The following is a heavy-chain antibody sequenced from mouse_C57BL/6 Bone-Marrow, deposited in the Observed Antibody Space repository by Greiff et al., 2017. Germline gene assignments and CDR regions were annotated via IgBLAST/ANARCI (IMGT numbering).Heavy chain of an antibody. CDR2: ISDGGSYT. D-gene: IGHD1-1*01. Sequence: EVKLVESGGGLVKPGGSLKLSCAASGFTFSSYAMSWVRQTPEKRLEWVATISDGGSYTYYPDNVKGRFTISRDNAKNNRYLQMSHLKSEDPAMYYCARDYYYGSSYNAYWGQGTLVTVSA. V-gene: IGHV5-4*01. CDR3: ARDYYYGSSYNAY. J-gene: IGHJ3*01. CDR1: GFTFSSYA.